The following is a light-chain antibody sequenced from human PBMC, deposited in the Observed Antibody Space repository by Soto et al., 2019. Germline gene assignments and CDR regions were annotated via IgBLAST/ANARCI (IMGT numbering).Light chain of an antibody. Sequence: IVLTQSPATLSLSPGERATLSCRARQPVYPYLSWYQQKPGQAPRLLIYGVSNRATGVPARFSGSGSGTDFTLTISSLEPEDSAVYYCHQRYNWLAFGGGTKVDIK. CDR2: GVS. CDR3: HQRYNWLA. CDR1: QPVYPY. V-gene: IGKV3-11*01. J-gene: IGKJ4*01.